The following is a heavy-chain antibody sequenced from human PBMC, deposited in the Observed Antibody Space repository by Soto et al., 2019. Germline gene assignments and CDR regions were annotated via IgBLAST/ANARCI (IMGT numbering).Heavy chain of an antibody. CDR2: ISSSSSYI. Sequence: GGSLRLSFTGSGFTFSSSTMTWVRQGPGKGLEWVSSISSSSSYIYLAESLKVRFTISRENAKNSLYLQMNSLRAEDTAVYYCARDSGEMSAXWGQGTQVTVSX. CDR3: ARDSGEMSAX. V-gene: IGHV3-21*06. J-gene: IGHJ4*02. D-gene: IGHD3-10*01. CDR1: GFTFSSST.